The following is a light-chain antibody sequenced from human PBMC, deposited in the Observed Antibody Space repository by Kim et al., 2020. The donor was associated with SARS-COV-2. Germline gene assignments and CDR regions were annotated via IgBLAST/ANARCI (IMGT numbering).Light chain of an antibody. CDR2: DAF. CDR1: QSISGW. J-gene: IGKJ1*01. V-gene: IGKV1-5*01. Sequence: DIQMTQSPSTLSASVGDRVTITCRASQSISGWLAWYQQKPGKAPKLLMYDAFNLESGVPSGFSGSGSGTEFTLTISSLQPDDFATYYCQQYSSYSRTFGQGTKVDIK. CDR3: QQYSSYSRT.